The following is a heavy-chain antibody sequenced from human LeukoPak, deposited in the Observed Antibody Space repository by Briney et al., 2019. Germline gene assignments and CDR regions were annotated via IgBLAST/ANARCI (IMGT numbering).Heavy chain of an antibody. Sequence: SETLSLTCTVSGGSISSYYWSWIRQPAGKGLEGIGRIYTSGSTNYNPSLKSRVTMSVDTSKNQFSLKLSSVTAADTAVYYCARVDPTTIFGVVTWGQGTLVTVSS. CDR3: ARVDPTTIFGVVT. V-gene: IGHV4-4*07. D-gene: IGHD3-3*01. J-gene: IGHJ5*02. CDR2: IYTSGST. CDR1: GGSISSYY.